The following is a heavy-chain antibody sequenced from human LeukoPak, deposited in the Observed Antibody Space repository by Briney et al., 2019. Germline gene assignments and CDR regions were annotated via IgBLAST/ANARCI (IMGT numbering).Heavy chain of an antibody. Sequence: GGSLRLSCAASGFTFSHYGMHWVRQAPGKGLEWVAFTRYDESLKYYAGSVRGRFTISRDNSKNTLYLQMNSLRAEDTAVYYCARVVKEWFGESIPTYFDYWGQGTLVTVSS. J-gene: IGHJ4*02. V-gene: IGHV3-30*02. CDR3: ARVVKEWFGESIPTYFDY. CDR1: GFTFSHYG. D-gene: IGHD3-10*01. CDR2: TRYDESLK.